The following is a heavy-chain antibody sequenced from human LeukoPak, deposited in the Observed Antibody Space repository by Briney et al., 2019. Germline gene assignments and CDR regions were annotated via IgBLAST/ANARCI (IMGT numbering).Heavy chain of an antibody. V-gene: IGHV3-7*01. J-gene: IGHJ4*02. CDR3: ARGSEALPAAHFDY. Sequence: GGSLRLSCAASGFTFSNYWMSWVRQASGKGLEWVANIKVDGSEKNYVDSVKGRFTISRDNAKNSLYLQMNSLSAEDTAVYYCARGSEALPAAHFDYWGQGTLVTVSS. CDR2: IKVDGSEK. CDR1: GFTFSNYW. D-gene: IGHD2-2*01.